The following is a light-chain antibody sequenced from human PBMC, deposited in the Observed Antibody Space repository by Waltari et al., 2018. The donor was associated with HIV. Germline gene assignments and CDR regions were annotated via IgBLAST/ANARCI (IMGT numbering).Light chain of an antibody. CDR2: DSD. CDR3: GAWDTGLGVVI. CDR1: TPNIGTSH. J-gene: IGLJ2*01. V-gene: IGLV1-51*01. Sequence: QFLLTQSPSVSAAPGQKVTILCSGSTPNIGTSHVSWYQVITGTVPKPLIYDSDERPSGIPDRFSASKSGTSATLEIIGLQPGDEADYYCGAWDTGLGVVIFGGGTKLTVL.